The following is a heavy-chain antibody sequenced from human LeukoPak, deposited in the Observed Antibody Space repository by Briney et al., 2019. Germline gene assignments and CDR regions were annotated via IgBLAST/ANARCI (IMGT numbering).Heavy chain of an antibody. CDR2: ISSSSSYI. V-gene: IGHV3-21*01. J-gene: IGHJ5*02. CDR1: GFTFSSYS. CDR3: AREQYYYGSGRGWFDP. Sequence: PGGSLRLSCAASGFTFSSYSMNWVRQAPGKGLEWVSSISSSSSYIYYADSVKGRFTISRDNAKNSLYLQMNSLRAEDTAVYYCAREQYYYGSGRGWFDPWGQGTLVTVSS. D-gene: IGHD3-10*01.